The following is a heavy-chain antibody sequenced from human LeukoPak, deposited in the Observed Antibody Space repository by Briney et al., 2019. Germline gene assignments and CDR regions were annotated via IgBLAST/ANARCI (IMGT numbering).Heavy chain of an antibody. D-gene: IGHD3-10*02. CDR1: GGSISSSSYY. CDR3: AISVRGGPRKWALDY. CDR2: IYYSGST. Sequence: SETLSLTCTVSGGSISSSSYYWGWIRQPPGKGLEWIGSIYYSGSTYYNPSLKSRVTISVDTSKNQFSLKLSSVTAADTAVYYCAISVRGGPRKWALDYWGQGTLVTVSS. V-gene: IGHV4-39*01. J-gene: IGHJ4*02.